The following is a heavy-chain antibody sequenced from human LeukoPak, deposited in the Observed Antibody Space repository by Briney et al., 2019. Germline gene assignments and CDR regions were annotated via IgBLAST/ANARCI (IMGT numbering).Heavy chain of an antibody. V-gene: IGHV1-46*01. CDR3: ARDGGSGRRGSGMDV. Sequence: ASVTVSCKASGYTFTSYYMHWVRQAPGQGLEWMGIINPSGGSTSYAQKFQGRVTMTRDTSTSTVYMELSSLRSEDTAVYYCARDGGSGRRGSGMDVWGQGTTVTVSS. CDR2: INPSGGST. J-gene: IGHJ6*02. D-gene: IGHD6-19*01. CDR1: GYTFTSYY.